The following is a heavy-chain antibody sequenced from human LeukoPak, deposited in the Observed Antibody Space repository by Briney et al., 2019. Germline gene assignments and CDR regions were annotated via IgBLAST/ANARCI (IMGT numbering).Heavy chain of an antibody. CDR2: ISYDGSNK. CDR1: GFTFSSYG. D-gene: IGHD2-15*01. J-gene: IGHJ4*02. Sequence: PGRSLRLSCAASGFTFSSYGMHWVRQAPGKGLEWVAVISYDGSNKYYADSVKGRFTISRDNSKNTLYLQMNSLRAEDTAVYYCTREQDREAAATVIGDSWGQGTLVTVSS. CDR3: TREQDREAAATVIGDS. V-gene: IGHV3-30*03.